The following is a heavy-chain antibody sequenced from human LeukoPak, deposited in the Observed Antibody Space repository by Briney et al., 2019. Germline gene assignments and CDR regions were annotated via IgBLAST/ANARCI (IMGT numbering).Heavy chain of an antibody. J-gene: IGHJ4*02. D-gene: IGHD2-15*01. Sequence: HRASVKVSCKASDYIFTVYNITWVRQAPGQGLEWMGRFSVHTGHTDFARNFQDRVTMTADTSTTTAYMELKSLRSDDTAVYYCARTPEKHIDYWGQGTLVTVSS. V-gene: IGHV1-18*01. CDR2: FSVHTGHT. CDR3: ARTPEKHIDY. CDR1: DYIFTVYN.